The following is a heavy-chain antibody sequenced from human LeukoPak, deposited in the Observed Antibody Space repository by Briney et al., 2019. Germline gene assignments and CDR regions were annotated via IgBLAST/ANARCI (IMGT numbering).Heavy chain of an antibody. CDR1: GFTFSSYA. J-gene: IGHJ4*02. Sequence: PGGSLRLSCAASGFTFSSYAIIWVRQAPEKGLEWVSFISTSSSYIYYADSVKGRFTISRHNAKNSLYLQMNSLRAEDTAVYYCARDNYGSGSYSWSKRLDYWGQGTLVTVSS. CDR2: ISTSSSYI. CDR3: ARDNYGSGSYSWSKRLDY. V-gene: IGHV3-21*01. D-gene: IGHD3-10*01.